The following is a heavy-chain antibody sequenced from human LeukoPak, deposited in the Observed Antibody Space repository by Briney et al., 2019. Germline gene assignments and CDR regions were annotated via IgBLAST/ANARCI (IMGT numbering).Heavy chain of an antibody. CDR1: RGTFSSYA. D-gene: IGHD3-9*01. V-gene: IGHV1-69*13. Sequence: ASVKISCKASRGTFSSYAISWVRHAPGQGLEWIGGIIPIFRTANYAQKFQGRVTITADESTSTAYMELRSLRSEDRAVYYCARDPRRDDILTGYYRMNAFDIWGQGTMVTVSS. CDR3: ARDPRRDDILTGYYRMNAFDI. J-gene: IGHJ3*02. CDR2: IIPIFRTA.